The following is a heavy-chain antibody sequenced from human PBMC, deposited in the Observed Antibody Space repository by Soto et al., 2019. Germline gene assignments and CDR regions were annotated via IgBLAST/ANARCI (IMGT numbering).Heavy chain of an antibody. CDR1: GFTFDDYA. D-gene: IGHD3-16*01. J-gene: IGHJ6*02. V-gene: IGHV3-9*01. CDR2: ISWNSGWI. CDR3: TKARLWGGDGYNSYYYNAMDV. Sequence: EMQLVESGGGLVQPGMSLRLSCAASGFTFDDYAMYWVRQVPGKGLEWVSGISWNSGWIGYADSVKGRFTISRDNDKNSLYLQMNSLRPEDTALYYCTKARLWGGDGYNSYYYNAMDVWGQGTTVTVSS.